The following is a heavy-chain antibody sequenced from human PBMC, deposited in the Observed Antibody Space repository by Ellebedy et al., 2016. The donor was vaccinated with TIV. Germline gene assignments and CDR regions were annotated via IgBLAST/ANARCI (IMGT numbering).Heavy chain of an antibody. CDR2: IKQDGSEK. Sequence: GESLKISXAASGFTFSTYAMSWVRQAPGKGLEWVANIKQDGSEKYYVDSVKGRFTISRDNAKNSLYLQMNSLRAEDTAVYYCARDATFDPWGQGTLVTVSS. CDR3: ARDATFDP. J-gene: IGHJ5*02. CDR1: GFTFSTYA. V-gene: IGHV3-7*01. D-gene: IGHD2-15*01.